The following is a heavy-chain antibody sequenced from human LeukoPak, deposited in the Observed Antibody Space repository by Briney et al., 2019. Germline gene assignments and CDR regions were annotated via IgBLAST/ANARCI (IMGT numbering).Heavy chain of an antibody. CDR3: AKASQGPSAGITSFAH. CDR2: INWNSGSI. J-gene: IGHJ4*02. V-gene: IGHV3-9*01. CDR1: GLTFDDNA. Sequence: SLRLSCVPCGLTFDDNAMHWGRQAPGKGLEWGSGINWNSGSIGYEGSVKGRFTISRDNAKNSLYLQMNSLRPEDTAFYYCAKASQGPSAGITSFAHWGQGTLVTVSS. D-gene: IGHD6-13*01.